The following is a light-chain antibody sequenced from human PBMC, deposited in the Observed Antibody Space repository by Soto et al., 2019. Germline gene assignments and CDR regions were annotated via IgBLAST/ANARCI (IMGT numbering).Light chain of an antibody. CDR1: QSVLYSPNNKNY. CDR3: QQYYTNSWS. J-gene: IGKJ1*01. CDR2: WAS. V-gene: IGKV4-1*01. Sequence: DIVMTQSPDSLAVSLGERATINCKSSQSVLYSPNNKNYLAGYQHKPGQPPKMLIYWASIRESGVPDRFSGSGSGTDVTLTISSLQSEDVSVYYCQQYYTNSWSVGQGTKVEIK.